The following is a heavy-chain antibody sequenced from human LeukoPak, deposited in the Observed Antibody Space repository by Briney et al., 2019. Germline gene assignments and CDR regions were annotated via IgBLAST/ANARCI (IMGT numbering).Heavy chain of an antibody. Sequence: GGSLRLSCAASGFIFSNYAMHWVRQAPGKGLEWVTFIRYDGSNKYYAESVKGRFTISRDNSKNTLYLQMNSLRAEDTAVYYCAKAIHSSSSGVVDYWGQGTRVTVSS. CDR2: IRYDGSNK. CDR3: AKAIHSSSSGVVDY. CDR1: GFIFSNYA. V-gene: IGHV3-30*02. D-gene: IGHD6-6*01. J-gene: IGHJ4*02.